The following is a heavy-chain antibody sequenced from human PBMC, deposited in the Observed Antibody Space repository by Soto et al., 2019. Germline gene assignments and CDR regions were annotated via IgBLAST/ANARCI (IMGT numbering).Heavy chain of an antibody. CDR3: ARSKFGDYVGWYFDL. CDR1: GYTFTSYY. J-gene: IGHJ2*01. V-gene: IGHV1-46*01. Sequence: ASVKVSCKASGYTFTSYYMHWVRQAPGQGLEWMGIINPSGGSTSYAQKFQGRVTITRDTSASTAYMELSSLRSEDTAVYYCARSKFGDYVGWYFDLWGRGTLVTVSS. CDR2: INPSGGST. D-gene: IGHD4-17*01.